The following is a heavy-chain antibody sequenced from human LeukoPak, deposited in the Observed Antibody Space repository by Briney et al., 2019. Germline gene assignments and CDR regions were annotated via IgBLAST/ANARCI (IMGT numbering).Heavy chain of an antibody. CDR1: GYIFTNYY. CDR2: INPNGGST. J-gene: IGHJ4*02. D-gene: IGHD6-13*01. V-gene: IGHV1-46*01. CDR3: ARESPSISDSSSMYYFDY. Sequence: ASVKVSCKTSGYIFTNYYMHWVRQAPGQGLEWMGIINPNGGSTSYAQKFQGRVTMTRDMSTSTVYMELSSLRSDDTAVYYCARESPSISDSSSMYYFDYWGQGTLVTVSS.